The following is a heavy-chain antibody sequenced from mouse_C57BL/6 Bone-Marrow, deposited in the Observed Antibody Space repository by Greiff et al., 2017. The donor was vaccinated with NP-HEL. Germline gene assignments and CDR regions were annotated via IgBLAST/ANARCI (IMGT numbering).Heavy chain of an antibody. V-gene: IGHV1-72*01. CDR2: IDPNSGGT. D-gene: IGHD4-1*01. J-gene: IGHJ3*01. CDR1: GYAFSSYW. CDR3: ALGLFAY. Sequence: QVQLKESGAELVKPGASVKISCKASGYAFSSYWMHWVKQRPGRGLEWIGRIDPNSGGTKYNEKFKSKATLTVDKPSSTAYMQLSSLTSEDSAVYYCALGLFAYWGQGTLVTVSA.